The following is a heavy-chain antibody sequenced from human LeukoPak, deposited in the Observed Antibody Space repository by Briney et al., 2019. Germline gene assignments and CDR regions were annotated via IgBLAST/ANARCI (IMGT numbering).Heavy chain of an antibody. CDR3: AREKSPVDAFDI. V-gene: IGHV4-30-2*01. Sequence: SETLSLTCTVSGGSISSGGYYWSWIRQHPGKGLEWIGYIYHSGSTYYNPSLKSRVTISVDRSKNQFSLKLSSVTAADTAVYYCAREKSPVDAFDIWGQGTMVTVSS. CDR1: GGSISSGGYY. CDR2: IYHSGST. J-gene: IGHJ3*02.